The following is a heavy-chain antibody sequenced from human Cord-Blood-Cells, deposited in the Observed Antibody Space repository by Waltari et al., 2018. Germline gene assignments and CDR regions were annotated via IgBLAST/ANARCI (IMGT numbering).Heavy chain of an antibody. J-gene: IGHJ6*02. V-gene: IGHV3-23*01. CDR3: AKDRVAARFRYYYGMDV. CDR2: ISGSGGST. CDR1: GFTFSSYA. D-gene: IGHD6-6*01. Sequence: EVQLLESGGGLVQPGGSLRLSCAASGFTFSSYAMSWVRQAPGQWLEWVSAISGSGGSTYYADSVKGRFTISRDNSKNTLYLQMNSLRAEDTAVYYCAKDRVAARFRYYYGMDVWGQGTTVTVSS.